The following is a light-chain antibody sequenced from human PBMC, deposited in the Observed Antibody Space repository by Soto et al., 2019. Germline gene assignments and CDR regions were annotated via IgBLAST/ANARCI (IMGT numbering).Light chain of an antibody. CDR1: QGISSW. V-gene: IGKV1-12*01. CDR2: TTS. CDR3: HQSYITPPA. J-gene: IGKJ2*01. Sequence: DIQMTQSPSSVSASVGDRVTITCRASQGISSWLAWYQQKPGKAPKLLIYTTSRLQSGVPTRFSGSGSGTDFTLTISNLQPEDFATYSCHQSYITPPAFGQGTKVGIK.